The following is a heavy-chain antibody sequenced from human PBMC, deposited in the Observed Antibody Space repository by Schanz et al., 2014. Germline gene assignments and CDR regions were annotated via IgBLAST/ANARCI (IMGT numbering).Heavy chain of an antibody. CDR1: RSTFSSYT. J-gene: IGHJ3*02. D-gene: IGHD2-15*01. CDR3: ARGGGPEDVFDI. Sequence: QVQLVQSGAEVKKPGSSVKVSCKASRSTFSSYTISWVRQARGQGLEWVGWITAYNGDTNYALKLQGRVTMTTDTSTSTAYMELSSLRSDDTAVYYCARGGGPEDVFDIWGQGTILTVSS. V-gene: IGHV1-18*01. CDR2: ITAYNGDT.